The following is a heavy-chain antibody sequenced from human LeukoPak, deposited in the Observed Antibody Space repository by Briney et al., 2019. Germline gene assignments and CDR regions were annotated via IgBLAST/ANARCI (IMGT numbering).Heavy chain of an antibody. V-gene: IGHV3-49*03. CDR2: IRSKAYGETA. J-gene: IGHJ4*02. D-gene: IGHD1-1*01. CDR3: TRDRGAYNLYDY. Sequence: GGSLRLSCTASGFTFGDYAMSWIRQAPGKGLEWVGFIRSKAYGETADYAASVKGRFTISRDDSKSIAYLQMNSLKTEDTAVYHCTRDRGAYNLYDYWGQGTLVTVSS. CDR1: GFTFGDYA.